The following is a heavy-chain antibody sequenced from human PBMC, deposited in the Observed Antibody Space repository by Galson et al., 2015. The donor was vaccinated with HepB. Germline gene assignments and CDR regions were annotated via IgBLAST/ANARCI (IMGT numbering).Heavy chain of an antibody. V-gene: IGHV3-15*01. J-gene: IGHJ4*02. CDR2: IKTKIDGGTT. Sequence: SLRLSCAASEFTLNNVWMSWVRQAPGKGLEWVGRIKTKIDGGTTDYAAHVKGRFTISRDDSKNTLYLEMNSLKTEDTAVYYCTTMGPPNYYYDSSGYDYWGQGTLVTVSS. CDR1: EFTLNNVW. CDR3: TTMGPPNYYYDSSGYDY. D-gene: IGHD3-22*01.